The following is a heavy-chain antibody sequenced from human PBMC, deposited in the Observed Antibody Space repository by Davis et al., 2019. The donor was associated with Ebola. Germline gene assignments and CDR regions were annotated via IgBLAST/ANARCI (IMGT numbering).Heavy chain of an antibody. J-gene: IGHJ4*02. D-gene: IGHD6-13*01. V-gene: IGHV1-69*05. CDR1: GGTFSSYA. CDR3: ARFYGGSSWYEFDY. Sequence: SVKVSCKASGGTFSSYAISWVRQAPGQGLEWMGGIIPIFGTANYAQKLQGRVTMTTDTSTSTAYMELRSLRSDDTAVYYCARFYGGSSWYEFDYWGQGTLVTVSS. CDR2: IIPIFGTA.